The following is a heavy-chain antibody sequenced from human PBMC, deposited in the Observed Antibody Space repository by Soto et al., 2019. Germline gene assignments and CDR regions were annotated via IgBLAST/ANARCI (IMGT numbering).Heavy chain of an antibody. D-gene: IGHD3-10*01. J-gene: IGHJ4*02. CDR2: INPLDGTT. Sequence: ASVKVSCKPSGYSFTSYFMHWVRQAPGQGLEWMGIINPLDGTTTYAQKFQGRLTMTRDTSTTTAYMELGSLRSEDTAVYYCARLYYHGSGRYDLVDYWGQGTLVTVSS. CDR3: ARLYYHGSGRYDLVDY. CDR1: GYSFTSYF. V-gene: IGHV1-46*01.